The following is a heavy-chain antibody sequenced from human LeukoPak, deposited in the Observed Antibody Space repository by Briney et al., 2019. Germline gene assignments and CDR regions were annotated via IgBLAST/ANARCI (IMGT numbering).Heavy chain of an antibody. Sequence: PGGSLRISCAASGFTFNDSYMTWIRQAPGKGLEWVSYICGRSCSLYYADSVKGRFNISRDNNLNSLYLPMISLRADDPDVLSCVRRKCRFGYWGQGTLVTVAS. J-gene: IGHJ4*02. CDR2: ICGRSCSL. V-gene: IGHV3-11*04. CDR1: GFTFNDSY. CDR3: VRRKCRFGY.